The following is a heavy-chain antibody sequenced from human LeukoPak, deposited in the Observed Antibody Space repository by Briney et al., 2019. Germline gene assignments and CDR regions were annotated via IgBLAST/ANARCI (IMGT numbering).Heavy chain of an antibody. V-gene: IGHV3-48*02. CDR1: GFTFSSYS. Sequence: GGSLRLSCAASGFTFSSYSMNWVRQAPGKGLEWVSYITSRSSSIYYADSVKGRFTISRDNAQNSLYLQMNSLRDEDTAVYYCARDSRFGKLLIPYFDYWGQGTLVTVSS. D-gene: IGHD3-10*01. CDR2: ITSRSSSI. J-gene: IGHJ4*02. CDR3: ARDSRFGKLLIPYFDY.